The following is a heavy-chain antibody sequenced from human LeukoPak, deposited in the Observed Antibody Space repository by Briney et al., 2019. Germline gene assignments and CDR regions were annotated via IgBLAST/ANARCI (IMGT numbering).Heavy chain of an antibody. V-gene: IGHV3-23*01. Sequence: GGSLRLSCTTSGFTFRTYSMSWVRQAPGKGLEWVSAINDDTPYYADSVKGRFTVSRDNAKNSLYLQMNSLRAEDTAVYYCARDDYDSSGYSGAFDIWGQGTMVTVSS. CDR2: INDDTP. CDR1: GFTFRTYS. CDR3: ARDDYDSSGYSGAFDI. J-gene: IGHJ3*02. D-gene: IGHD3-22*01.